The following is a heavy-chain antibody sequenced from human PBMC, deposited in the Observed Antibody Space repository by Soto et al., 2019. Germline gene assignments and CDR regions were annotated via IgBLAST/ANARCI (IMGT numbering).Heavy chain of an antibody. CDR3: ASLHYYDSSGYYLVYYYYGMDV. V-gene: IGHV4-39*01. D-gene: IGHD3-22*01. CDR1: GGSISSSSYY. Sequence: KTSETLSLTCTVSGGSISSSSYYWGWIRQPPGKGLEWIGSIYYSGSTYYNPSLKSRVTISVDTSKNQLSLKLSSVTAADTAVYYCASLHYYDSSGYYLVYYYYGMDVWGQGTTVTVSS. CDR2: IYYSGST. J-gene: IGHJ6*02.